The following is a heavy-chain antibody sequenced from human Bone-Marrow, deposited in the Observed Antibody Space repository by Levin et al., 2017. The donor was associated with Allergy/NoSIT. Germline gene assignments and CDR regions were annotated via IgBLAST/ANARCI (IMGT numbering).Heavy chain of an antibody. CDR1: GFTFSSYG. CDR3: AKRSRGYFDY. Sequence: PGESLKISCAASGFTFSSYGMHWVRQAPGKGLEWVAVISYDGSNKYYADSVKGRFTISRDNSKNTLYLQMNSLRAEDTAVYYCAKRSRGYFDYWGQGTLVTVSS. J-gene: IGHJ4*02. D-gene: IGHD3-10*01. V-gene: IGHV3-30*18. CDR2: ISYDGSNK.